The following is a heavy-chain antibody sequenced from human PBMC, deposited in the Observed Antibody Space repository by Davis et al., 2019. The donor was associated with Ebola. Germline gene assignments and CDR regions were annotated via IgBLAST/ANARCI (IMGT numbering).Heavy chain of an antibody. CDR1: GYTFTGHY. Sequence: ASVKVSCKASGYTFTGHYLHWVRQAPGQGLEWMGWINPYSGGTSYAQRFQGRVTMTRDTSTRTVYMELTSLRSDDTAVYYCARDMTLAPDFWSGYYFFDYWGQGSLVTVSS. CDR2: INPYSGGT. CDR3: ARDMTLAPDFWSGYYFFDY. J-gene: IGHJ4*02. V-gene: IGHV1-2*02. D-gene: IGHD3-3*01.